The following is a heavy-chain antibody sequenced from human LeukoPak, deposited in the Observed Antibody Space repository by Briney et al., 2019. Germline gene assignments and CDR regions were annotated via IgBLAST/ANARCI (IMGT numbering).Heavy chain of an antibody. CDR1: GFTFGDYA. Sequence: GGSLRLSCTASGFTFGDYAMSWVRQAPGKGLEWVTFIRYDGSNKYYADSVKGRFTISRDNARNSLYLQMNSLRADDTAVYYCARGGGYAWDYWGQGTLVTVSS. CDR2: IRYDGSNK. D-gene: IGHD5-12*01. J-gene: IGHJ4*02. V-gene: IGHV3-30*02. CDR3: ARGGGYAWDY.